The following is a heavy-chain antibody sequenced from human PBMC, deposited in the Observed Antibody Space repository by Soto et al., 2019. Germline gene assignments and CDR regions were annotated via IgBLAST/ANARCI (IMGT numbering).Heavy chain of an antibody. CDR2: INPTGGST. Sequence: QLQLVQSGAEVKKPGASVRVSCEASGYTFTSYYMHWVRQAPGQGLEWMGIINPTGGSTSYAQKFHGRVTMTRDTSTSTVYMELSSLRSEDTAVYYCARAFPQYDSGDYYQYMDVWGKGTTVTVSS. CDR3: ARAFPQYDSGDYYQYMDV. V-gene: IGHV1-46*03. J-gene: IGHJ6*03. CDR1: GYTFTSYY. D-gene: IGHD3-10*01.